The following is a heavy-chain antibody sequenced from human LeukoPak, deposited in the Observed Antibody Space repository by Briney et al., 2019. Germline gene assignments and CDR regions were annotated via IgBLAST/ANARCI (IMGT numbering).Heavy chain of an antibody. D-gene: IGHD2-2*01. Sequence: ASVKVSCKASGYTFTSYAMNWVRQAPGQGLEWMGWINTNTGHPTYAQGFTGRFVFSLDTSVSTAYLQISSLKAEDTAVYYCARDLIVVVPAAIAHRYYYYYMDVWGKGTTVTVSS. CDR1: GYTFTSYA. CDR2: INTNTGHP. CDR3: ARDLIVVVPAAIAHRYYYYYMDV. V-gene: IGHV7-4-1*02. J-gene: IGHJ6*03.